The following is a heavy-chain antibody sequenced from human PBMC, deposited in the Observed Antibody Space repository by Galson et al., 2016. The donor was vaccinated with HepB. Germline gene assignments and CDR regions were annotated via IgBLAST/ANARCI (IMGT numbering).Heavy chain of an antibody. CDR2: INYRGSA. J-gene: IGHJ5*02. D-gene: IGHD1-1*01. Sequence: SETLSLTCTVSGGSVSSSSYYWGWIHQPPGKGLEWIASINYRGSAYYNLSLRSRVTISVDTSKNQFSLKLTSVTAADTAVYYCARGAGRGTSWFDPWGQGTLVTVSS. CDR3: ARGAGRGTSWFDP. CDR1: GGSVSSSSYY. V-gene: IGHV4-39*01.